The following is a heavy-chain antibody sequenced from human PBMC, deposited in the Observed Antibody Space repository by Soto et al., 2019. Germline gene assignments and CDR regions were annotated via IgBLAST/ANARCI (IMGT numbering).Heavy chain of an antibody. CDR1: GFTFSCYG. V-gene: IGHV3-33*01. D-gene: IGHD3-22*01. CDR2: IWYDGSNK. Sequence: GGSLRLSCAASGFTFSCYGMHWVRQAPGKGLEWVAVIWYDGSNKYYADSVKGRFTISRDNSKNTLYLQMNSLRAEDTAVYYCARDGNYYDSSGYPHWGQGTQVTVSS. J-gene: IGHJ4*02. CDR3: ARDGNYYDSSGYPH.